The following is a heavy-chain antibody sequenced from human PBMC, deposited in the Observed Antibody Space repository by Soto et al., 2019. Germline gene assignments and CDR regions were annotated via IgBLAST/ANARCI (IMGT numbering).Heavy chain of an antibody. Sequence: QMQLVQSGPEVKKPGTSVKVSCKASGFTFTSSAVQWVRQARGQRLEWIGWIVVGSGNTNYAQKFQERVTITRDMSTSTAYMELSSLRSKDTAVYYCAALWFGELFQPVDGMDVWGQGTTVTVSS. J-gene: IGHJ6*02. CDR2: IVVGSGNT. CDR1: GFTFTSSA. CDR3: AALWFGELFQPVDGMDV. D-gene: IGHD3-10*01. V-gene: IGHV1-58*01.